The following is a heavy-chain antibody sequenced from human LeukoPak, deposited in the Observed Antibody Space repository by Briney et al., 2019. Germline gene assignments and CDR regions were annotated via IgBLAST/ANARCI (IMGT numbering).Heavy chain of an antibody. Sequence: SETLSLTCTVSGGSISGYYWSWIRQPPGKGLEWIGYIYYSGSTNYNPSLKSRVTISVDTSKNQFSLKLSSVTAAATAVYYCAKIGYCSGDSCRGFDPWGQGTLVTVSS. CDR1: GGSISGYY. V-gene: IGHV4-59*08. J-gene: IGHJ5*02. CDR2: IYYSGST. D-gene: IGHD2-15*01. CDR3: AKIGYCSGDSCRGFDP.